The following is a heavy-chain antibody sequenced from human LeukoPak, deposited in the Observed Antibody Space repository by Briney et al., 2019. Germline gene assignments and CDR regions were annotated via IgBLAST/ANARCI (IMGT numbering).Heavy chain of an antibody. J-gene: IGHJ4*02. Sequence: PSETLSLTCTVSGDSISSGDYYWSWIRQPPGKGLEWIGEINHSGSTNYNPSLKSRVTISVDTSKNQFSLKLSSVTAADTAVYCCARGRRVASQGGPFDYWGQGTLVTVSS. CDR2: INHSGST. D-gene: IGHD5-12*01. V-gene: IGHV4-39*07. CDR3: ARGRRVASQGGPFDY. CDR1: GDSISSGDYY.